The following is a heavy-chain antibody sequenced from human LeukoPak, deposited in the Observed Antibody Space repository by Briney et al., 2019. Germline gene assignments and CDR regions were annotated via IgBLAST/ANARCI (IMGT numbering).Heavy chain of an antibody. V-gene: IGHV1-2*02. Sequence: ASVKVSRKASGYTFTGYYMHWVRQAPGQGLEWMGWINPNSGGTNYAQKFQGRVTMTRDTSISTAYMELSRLRSDDTAVYYCARGYYYYYGMDVWGQGTTVTVSS. CDR2: INPNSGGT. J-gene: IGHJ6*02. CDR1: GYTFTGYY. CDR3: ARGYYYYYGMDV.